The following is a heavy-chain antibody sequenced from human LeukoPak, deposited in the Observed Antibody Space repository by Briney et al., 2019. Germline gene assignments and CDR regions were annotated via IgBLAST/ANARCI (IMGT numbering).Heavy chain of an antibody. CDR3: ARAEGSGRPNWFDP. CDR1: GGSISSGGYS. CDR2: IYYSGST. V-gene: IGHV4-31*03. J-gene: IGHJ5*02. D-gene: IGHD3-10*01. Sequence: SETLSLTCTVSGGSISSGGYSWSWMRQHPGKGLEWTGYIYYSGSTYYNPSLKSRVTISVDTSKNQFSLKLSSVTAADTAVYYCARAEGSGRPNWFDPWGQGTLVTVSS.